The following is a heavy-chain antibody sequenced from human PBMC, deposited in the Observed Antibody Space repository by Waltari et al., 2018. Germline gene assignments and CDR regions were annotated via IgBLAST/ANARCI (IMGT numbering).Heavy chain of an antibody. CDR2: IYTSGST. V-gene: IGHV4-4*07. D-gene: IGHD3-10*01. J-gene: IGHJ6*03. Sequence: QVQLQESGPGLVKPSETLSLTCTVSGGSISSYYWSWLRQPAGKGLEWIGRIYTSGSTNYNPSLKSRVTMSVDTSKNQFSLKLSSVTAADTAVYYCARAIYGSGSYDRYYYYYYMDVWGKGTTVTVSS. CDR3: ARAIYGSGSYDRYYYYYYMDV. CDR1: GGSISSYY.